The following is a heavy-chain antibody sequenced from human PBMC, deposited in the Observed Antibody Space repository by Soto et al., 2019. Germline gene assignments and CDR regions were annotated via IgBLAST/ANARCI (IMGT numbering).Heavy chain of an antibody. CDR3: ARSVAVPGAHIDY. CDR2: VYYTGST. D-gene: IGHD6-19*01. CDR1: GGFISGSY. J-gene: IGHJ4*02. V-gene: IGHV4-59*01. Sequence: PSETLPLTYSVSGGFISGSYWSWIRQSPGKGLEWLGYVYYTGSTNYSPSLRSRVSISVDTSKNEFSLRLSSVTAADTAVYFCARSVAVPGAHIDYWGQGTQVTVSS.